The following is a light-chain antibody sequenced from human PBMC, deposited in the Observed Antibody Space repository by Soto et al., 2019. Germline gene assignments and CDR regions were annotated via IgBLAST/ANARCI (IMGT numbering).Light chain of an antibody. CDR2: EVS. J-gene: IGLJ3*02. Sequence: QSALTQPASVSGSPGQSITISCTGTSSDVGGYNYVSWYQQHPGKAPKLMIYEVSNRPSGVSNRFSGSKSGNTASLTISGXXXXXXXDYYCSSYTSSSTLVFGGGTKLTV. V-gene: IGLV2-14*01. CDR1: SSDVGGYNY. CDR3: SSYTSSSTLV.